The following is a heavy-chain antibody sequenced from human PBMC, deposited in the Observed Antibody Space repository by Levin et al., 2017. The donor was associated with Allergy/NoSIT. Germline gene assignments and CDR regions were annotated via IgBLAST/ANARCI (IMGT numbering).Heavy chain of an antibody. Sequence: SCAASGFTFSNYWMSWVRQAPGKGLQWVANISPDGSGKYYVDSVKGRFTFSRDNAKNSLYLQMNSLRADDTAVYYCAKSGSGRYMDVWGQGTTVTVSS. CDR3: AKSGSGRYMDV. D-gene: IGHD3-10*01. CDR1: GFTFSNYW. V-gene: IGHV3-7*01. CDR2: ISPDGSGK. J-gene: IGHJ6*02.